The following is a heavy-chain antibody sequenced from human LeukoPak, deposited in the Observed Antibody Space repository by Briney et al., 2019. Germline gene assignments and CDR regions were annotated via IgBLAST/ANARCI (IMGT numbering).Heavy chain of an antibody. CDR3: ARGGIVVVPAATPSDYYYGMDV. CDR1: GYTFTSYY. D-gene: IGHD2-2*01. V-gene: IGHV1-46*01. J-gene: IGHJ6*02. CDR2: INPSGGST. Sequence: ASVKVSCKASGYTFTSYYMHWVRQAPGQGLEWMGIINPSGGSTNYAQKFQGRVTMTRDTSTSTVYMELSSLRSEDTAVYYCARGGIVVVPAATPSDYYYGMDVWGQGTTVTVSS.